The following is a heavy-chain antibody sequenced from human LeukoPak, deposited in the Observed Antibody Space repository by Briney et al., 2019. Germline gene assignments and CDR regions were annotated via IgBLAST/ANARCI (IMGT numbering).Heavy chain of an antibody. CDR3: VREERGLAIDY. Sequence: GGSLRLSCAASGFIFRNYAMHWVRQAPGKGLEYVSAISSSGDNTYYGNSVRGGFTISRDNSKNTLFLQMGSLRAEDTAVYYCVREERGLAIDYWGQGTLVTVSS. J-gene: IGHJ4*02. D-gene: IGHD5-12*01. CDR2: ISSSGDNT. CDR1: GFIFRNYA. V-gene: IGHV3-64*01.